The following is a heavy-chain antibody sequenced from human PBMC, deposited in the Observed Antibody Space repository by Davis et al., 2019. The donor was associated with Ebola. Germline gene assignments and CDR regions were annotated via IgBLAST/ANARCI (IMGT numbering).Heavy chain of an antibody. CDR1: GYTFTDSG. CDR3: ARDVRHGLNV. CDR2: ISVKSGNT. V-gene: IGHV1-18*01. Sequence: SVKVSCKPYGYTFTDSGISRARQAPGQGLECMGWISVKSGNTNYARKLQGRVTMTTDTSTTTAYMELRGLRFDDTAVYYCARDVRHGLNVWGQGTTVTVPS. J-gene: IGHJ6*02. D-gene: IGHD2/OR15-2a*01.